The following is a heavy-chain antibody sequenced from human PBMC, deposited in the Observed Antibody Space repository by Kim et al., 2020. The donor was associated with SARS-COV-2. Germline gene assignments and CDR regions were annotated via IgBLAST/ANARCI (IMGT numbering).Heavy chain of an antibody. CDR2: IFSGDSDT. J-gene: IGHJ4*02. Sequence: GESLKISCKGSGYTFTSYWIGWVRQMPGRGLEWMGIIFSGDSDTRYSPSFQGQVTISVDKSINTAYLQWSSLKASDTAMYYCARHGPSYGSASYFAYWGQGSLFTVSS. CDR1: GYTFTSYW. V-gene: IGHV5-51*01. CDR3: ARHGPSYGSASYFAY. D-gene: IGHD3-10*01.